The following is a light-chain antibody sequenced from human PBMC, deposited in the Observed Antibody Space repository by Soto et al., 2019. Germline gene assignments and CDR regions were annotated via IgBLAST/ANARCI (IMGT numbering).Light chain of an antibody. J-gene: IGLJ2*01. Sequence: QSVLTQPASVSGSPGQSITISCTGTSSDVGAYIYVSWYQQYPGEAPKLMIYDVSNRFSGVSNRFSGSKSGNTASLTISGLQAEDEADYYCSSYTRSSTLVFGGGTQLTVL. V-gene: IGLV2-14*01. CDR1: SSDVGAYIY. CDR2: DVS. CDR3: SSYTRSSTLV.